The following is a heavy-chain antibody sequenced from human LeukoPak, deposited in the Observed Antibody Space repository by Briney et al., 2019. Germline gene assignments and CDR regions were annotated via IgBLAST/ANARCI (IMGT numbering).Heavy chain of an antibody. CDR3: AKDVNRAFDI. V-gene: IGHV3-30*02. J-gene: IGHJ3*02. CDR2: IRYDGRSK. CDR1: GFIFSSYG. Sequence: GGSLRLSCGASGFIFSSYGIHWVRQAPGKGLEWVAFIRYDGRSKYYADPVKGRFIISRDNSKNTLYLQMNSLRAEDTAVYYCAKDVNRAFDIWDQGTMVTVSS.